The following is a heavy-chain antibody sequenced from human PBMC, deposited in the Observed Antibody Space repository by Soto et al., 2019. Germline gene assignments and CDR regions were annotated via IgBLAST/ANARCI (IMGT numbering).Heavy chain of an antibody. Sequence: GVLRLSCAASGFTFSSYAMSWVRQAPGKGLEWVSAISGSGGSTYYADSVKGRFTTSRDNSKNTLYLQMNSLGAEDTAVYYCAKAWTIFGVFPFDYWGQGTLVTVSS. D-gene: IGHD3-3*01. CDR1: GFTFSSYA. CDR2: ISGSGGST. V-gene: IGHV3-23*01. CDR3: AKAWTIFGVFPFDY. J-gene: IGHJ4*02.